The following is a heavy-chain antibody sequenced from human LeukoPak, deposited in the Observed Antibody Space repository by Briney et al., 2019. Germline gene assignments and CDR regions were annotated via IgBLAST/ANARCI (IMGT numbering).Heavy chain of an antibody. CDR1: GGSISSYY. CDR3: ARISANPYYDSSGGAFDI. V-gene: IGHV4-59*08. CDR2: IYYSGST. J-gene: IGHJ3*02. D-gene: IGHD3-22*01. Sequence: SETLSLTCTVSGGSISSYYWSWIRQPPGKGLEWIGYIYYSGSTNYNPSLKSRVTISVDTSKNQFSLKLSSVTAADTAVYYCARISANPYYDSSGGAFDIWGQGTMVTVSS.